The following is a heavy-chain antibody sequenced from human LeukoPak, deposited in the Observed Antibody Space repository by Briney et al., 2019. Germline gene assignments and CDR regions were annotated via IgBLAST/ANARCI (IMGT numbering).Heavy chain of an antibody. CDR2: IIPIFGTA. CDR1: GGTFSSYA. CDR3: ARAPRTVGASHGWFDP. J-gene: IGHJ5*02. D-gene: IGHD1-26*01. Sequence: ASVKVSCKASGGTFSSYAISWVRQAPGQGLEWMGGIIPIFGTANYAQKFQGRVTITADESTSTAYMELSSVRSEDTAVYYCARAPRTVGASHGWFDPWGQGTLVTVSS. V-gene: IGHV1-69*13.